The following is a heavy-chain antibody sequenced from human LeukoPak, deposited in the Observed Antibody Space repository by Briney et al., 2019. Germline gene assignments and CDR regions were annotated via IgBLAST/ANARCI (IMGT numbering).Heavy chain of an antibody. Sequence: GGSLRLSCAASGFIFSSYTMHWVRQAPGKGLEYLSGIGRNGDSTYSANSVKDRFTISRDNSKNTLYLQMGSLRAEDMAVYYCARDFSGYSYGPVGYFDYWGQGTLVTVSS. CDR1: GFIFSSYT. CDR2: IGRNGDST. D-gene: IGHD3-22*01. CDR3: ARDFSGYSYGPVGYFDY. J-gene: IGHJ4*02. V-gene: IGHV3-64*01.